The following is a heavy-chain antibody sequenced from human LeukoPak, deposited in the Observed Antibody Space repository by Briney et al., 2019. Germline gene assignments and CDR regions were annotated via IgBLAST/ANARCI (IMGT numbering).Heavy chain of an antibody. V-gene: IGHV3-48*03. CDR1: GFTFSSYE. J-gene: IGHJ3*02. D-gene: IGHD6-13*01. CDR3: ARGQTVAGAGTRAYDI. Sequence: GGSLRLSCAASGFTFSSYEMNWVRQAPGKGLEWVSYISSSGSTIYYADSVKGRFTISRDNSKNTLYLQMNTLRAEDTAVYYCARGQTVAGAGTRAYDIWGPGTMVTVSS. CDR2: ISSSGSTI.